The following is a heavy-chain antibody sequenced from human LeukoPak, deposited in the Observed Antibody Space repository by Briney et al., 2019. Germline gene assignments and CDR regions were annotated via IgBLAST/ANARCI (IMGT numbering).Heavy chain of an antibody. CDR2: IWYDGSNK. D-gene: IGHD6-13*01. J-gene: IGHJ4*02. Sequence: GGSLRLSCAASGFTFSSYGMPWVRQAPGKGLEWVAVIWYDGSNKYYADSVKGRFTISRDNSKNTLYLQMNSLRAEDTAVYYCAREVGMAAAGTYYFDYWGQGTLVTVSS. CDR3: AREVGMAAAGTYYFDY. V-gene: IGHV3-33*01. CDR1: GFTFSSYG.